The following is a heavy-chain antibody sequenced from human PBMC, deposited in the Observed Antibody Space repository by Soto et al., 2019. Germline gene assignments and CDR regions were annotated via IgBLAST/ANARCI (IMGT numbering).Heavy chain of an antibody. D-gene: IGHD3-10*01. CDR2: VNPSNGNT. CDR1: GYSFTNYD. CDR3: ARGVDAGVDS. V-gene: IGHV1-8*01. Sequence: QVQLVQSGAEVKKPGASMKVSCKASGYSFTNYDINWVRQATGQGLEWMGWVNPSNGNTWYAQYFEGRVTMTRDTSSNTFYMELSGLSSDDTAVYYCARGVDAGVDSWGQGTLVTVSS. J-gene: IGHJ5*01.